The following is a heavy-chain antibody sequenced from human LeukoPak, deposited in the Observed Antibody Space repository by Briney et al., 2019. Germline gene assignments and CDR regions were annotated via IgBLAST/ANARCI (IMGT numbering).Heavy chain of an antibody. CDR3: ARHTVDIVATPPDY. J-gene: IGHJ4*02. CDR1: GGSISSGSYY. CDR2: IYYSGST. D-gene: IGHD5-12*01. V-gene: IGHV4-61*09. Sequence: PSQTLSLTCTVSGGSISSGSYYWSWIRQPAGKGLEWIGYIYYSGSTNYNPSLKSRVTISVDTSKNQFSLKLSSVTAADTAVYYCARHTVDIVATPPDYWGQGTLVTVSS.